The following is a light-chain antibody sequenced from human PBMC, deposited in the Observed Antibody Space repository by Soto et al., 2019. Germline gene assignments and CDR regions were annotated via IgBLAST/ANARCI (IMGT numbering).Light chain of an antibody. Sequence: QSALTQPPSVSGSPGQSVTISCTGTSSDVGSYNRVSWYQQPPGTAPKLMIYEVSNRPSGVPDRFSGSKSGNTASLTISGLQPEDEDDYYCNSYTSSSTYVFGTGTKLTVL. J-gene: IGLJ1*01. V-gene: IGLV2-18*02. CDR3: NSYTSSSTYV. CDR2: EVS. CDR1: SSDVGSYNR.